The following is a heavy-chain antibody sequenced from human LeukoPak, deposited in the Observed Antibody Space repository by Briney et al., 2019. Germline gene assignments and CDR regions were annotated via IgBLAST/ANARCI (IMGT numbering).Heavy chain of an antibody. CDR2: IYYSGST. J-gene: IGHJ4*02. Sequence: SETLSLTCTVSGGSISSSSYYWGWIRQPPGKGLEWIGSIYYSGSTYYNPSLKSRVTISVDTSKNQFSLKLSSVTAADTAVYYCARLGNQYCSSTSCYYFDYWGQGTPVTVSS. CDR1: GGSISSSSYY. CDR3: ARLGNQYCSSTSCYYFDY. D-gene: IGHD2-2*01. V-gene: IGHV4-39*01.